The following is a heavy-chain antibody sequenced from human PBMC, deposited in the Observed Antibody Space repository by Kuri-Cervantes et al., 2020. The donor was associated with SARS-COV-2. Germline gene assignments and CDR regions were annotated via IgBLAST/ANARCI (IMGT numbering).Heavy chain of an antibody. J-gene: IGHJ4*02. CDR1: GFTFGDYA. Sequence: GGSLRLSCIGSGFTFGDYAMRWFRQAPGKGLEWVGFMRSKAHGGTTEYAASVKGRFTISRDDSKSIASLQMNSLKTEDTAVYYCTREDDYIDLELGFDYWGQGTLVTVSS. CDR2: MRSKAHGGTT. CDR3: TREDDYIDLELGFDY. D-gene: IGHD4-17*01. V-gene: IGHV3-49*03.